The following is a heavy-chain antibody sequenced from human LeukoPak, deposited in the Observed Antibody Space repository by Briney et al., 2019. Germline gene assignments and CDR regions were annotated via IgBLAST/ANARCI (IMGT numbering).Heavy chain of an antibody. V-gene: IGHV3-74*01. Sequence: GGSLRLSCAASGFTFSSYWMHWVRQVPGKGLVWVSRINSDGSSTSYADSVQGRFTISRDNAKNTLYVQMNSLRAEDTAVYYCSTGSGHAFDIWGRGTMVTVSS. CDR1: GFTFSSYW. J-gene: IGHJ3*02. D-gene: IGHD3-10*01. CDR2: INSDGSST. CDR3: STGSGHAFDI.